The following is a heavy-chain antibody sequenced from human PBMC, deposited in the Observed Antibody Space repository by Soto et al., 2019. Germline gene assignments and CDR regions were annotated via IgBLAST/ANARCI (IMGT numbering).Heavy chain of an antibody. D-gene: IGHD6-6*01. CDR1: GGTFSSYA. V-gene: IGHV1-69*06. CDR2: IIPIFGTA. J-gene: IGHJ3*02. CDR3: ARAGRATKQLVLRLRGNAFDI. Sequence: ASVKVSCKASGGTFSSYAISWVRQAPGQGLEWMGGIIPIFGTANYAQKFQGRVTITADKSTSTAYMELSSLRSEDTAVYYCARAGRATKQLVLRLRGNAFDIWGQGTMVTVSS.